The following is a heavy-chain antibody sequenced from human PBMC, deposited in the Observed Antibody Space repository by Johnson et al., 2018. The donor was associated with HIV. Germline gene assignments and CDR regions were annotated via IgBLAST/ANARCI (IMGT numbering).Heavy chain of an antibody. Sequence: VQLVESAGGLVQPGRSLRLSRAASGFTVSSNFMTWVRQAPGKGLEWVSVLYRGGSTYYADSVKGRFTISRDNSKNTLYLQMNSLKAEDTAVYYCARESSAGEYSYGIIWGQGTMVTVSS. J-gene: IGHJ3*02. V-gene: IGHV3-66*02. CDR2: LYRGGST. CDR1: GFTVSSNF. D-gene: IGHD5-18*01. CDR3: ARESSAGEYSYGII.